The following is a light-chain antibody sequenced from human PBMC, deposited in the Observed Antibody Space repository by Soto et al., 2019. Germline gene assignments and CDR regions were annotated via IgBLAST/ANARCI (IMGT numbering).Light chain of an antibody. J-gene: IGKJ5*01. Sequence: MVMTQSPDTLSVSSGERATLSCRASYTVGSNLAWYQQKPGQAPRLLIYRASTRASGIAARFSGSGSGTEFTLTIASLKYEDFAVYDCHHYHNWTMTFGQGTRLEI. CDR3: HHYHNWTMT. CDR2: RAS. CDR1: YTVGSN. V-gene: IGKV3-15*01.